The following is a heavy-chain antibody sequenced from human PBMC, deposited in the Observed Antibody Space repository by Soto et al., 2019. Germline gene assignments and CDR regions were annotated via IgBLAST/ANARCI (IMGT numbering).Heavy chain of an antibody. CDR1: GGTFSSYA. V-gene: IGHV1-69*01. CDR3: ARRGDDGSSPFAY. CDR2: IIPIFATA. J-gene: IGHJ4*02. D-gene: IGHD3-16*01. Sequence: QVQLVQSGAEVKKPGSSVKVSCKASGGTFSSYAISWVRQAPGQGLEWMGGIIPIFATADYAQKFQGRVTITADESTSTAYLELSSLRSEYTAVYYCARRGDDGSSPFAYWGQVTLVTVCS.